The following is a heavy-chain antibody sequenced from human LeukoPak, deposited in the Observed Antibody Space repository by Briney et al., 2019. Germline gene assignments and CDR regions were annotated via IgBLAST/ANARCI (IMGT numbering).Heavy chain of an antibody. V-gene: IGHV3-30*04. D-gene: IGHD1-26*01. J-gene: IGHJ3*02. CDR2: ISYDGSNK. CDR3: ARNANSGSYWRGNAFDI. Sequence: GGSLRLSCAASGFTFSSYAMHWVRQAPGKGLEWVAVISYDGSNKYYADSVKGRFTISRDNSKNTLYLQMNSLRAEDTAVYYCARNANSGSYWRGNAFDIWGQGTMVTVSS. CDR1: GFTFSSYA.